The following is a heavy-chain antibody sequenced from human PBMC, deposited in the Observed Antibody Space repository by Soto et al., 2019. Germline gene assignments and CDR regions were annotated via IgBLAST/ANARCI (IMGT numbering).Heavy chain of an antibody. J-gene: IGHJ4*02. CDR3: ARASYYYASGSYYNRFDY. V-gene: IGHV6-1*01. CDR2: TYYRSKWYN. Sequence: SQTLSLTCAISGDSVSSNSAAWNWIRQSPSRGLEWLGRTYYRSKWYNDYAVSVKSRITFNPDTSKNQFSLQLNSVTPEDTAVYYCARASYYYASGSYYNRFDYWGQGTLVTVSS. D-gene: IGHD3-10*01. CDR1: GDSVSSNSAA.